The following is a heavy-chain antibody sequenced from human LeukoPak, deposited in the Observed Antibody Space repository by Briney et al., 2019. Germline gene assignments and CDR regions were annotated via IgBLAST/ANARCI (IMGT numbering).Heavy chain of an antibody. CDR2: INGAGDST. CDR3: ARDRGYYDSSGYYRFDY. Sequence: GGSLRLSCAASGFTFRSYTMSWVRQAPGKGLEWVSVINGAGDSTNYVDSVKGRFTISRDNSENTLYLQMNSLRAEDTAVYYCARDRGYYDSSGYYRFDYWGQGTLVTVSS. D-gene: IGHD3-22*01. J-gene: IGHJ4*02. CDR1: GFTFRSYT. V-gene: IGHV3-23*01.